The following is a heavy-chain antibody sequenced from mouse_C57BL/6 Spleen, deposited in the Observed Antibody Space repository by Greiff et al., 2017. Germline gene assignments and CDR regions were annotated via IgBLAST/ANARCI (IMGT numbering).Heavy chain of an antibody. CDR1: GYTFTSYW. V-gene: IGHV1-69*01. J-gene: IGHJ3*01. CDR3: ARKAGYVNSFAY. CDR2: IDPSDSYT. Sequence: VQLQQPGAELVMPGASVKLSCKASGYTFTSYWMHWVKQRPGQGLEWIGEIDPSDSYTNYNQKFKGKSTLTVDKSSSTAYMQLSSLTSEDSAVYYCARKAGYVNSFAYWGQGTLVTVSA. D-gene: IGHD2-1*01.